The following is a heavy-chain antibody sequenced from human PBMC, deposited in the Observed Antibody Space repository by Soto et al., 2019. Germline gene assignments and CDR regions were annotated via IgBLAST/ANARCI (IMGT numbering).Heavy chain of an antibody. CDR1: GYTFTSYG. D-gene: IGHD6-13*01. V-gene: IGHV1-18*01. Sequence: ASVKVSCKASGYTFTSYGISWVRQAPGQGLEWMGWISAYNGNTNYAQKLQGRVTMTTDTSTSTAYMELRSLGSDDTAVYYCARNFIAAAVNWFDPWGQGTLVTVSS. CDR2: ISAYNGNT. J-gene: IGHJ5*02. CDR3: ARNFIAAAVNWFDP.